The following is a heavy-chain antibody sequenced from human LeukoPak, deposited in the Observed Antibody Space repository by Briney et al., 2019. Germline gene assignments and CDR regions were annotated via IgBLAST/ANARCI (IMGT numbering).Heavy chain of an antibody. CDR1: GFTFSSYA. Sequence: GGSLRLSCAASGFTFSSYAMSWVRQAPGKGLEWVSAISGSGGSTYYADSVKGRFTISRDNSKNTLYLQMNSLRAEDTAVYYCAKLYRYCSSTSCPDAFDIWGQGTMVTVSS. CDR3: AKLYRYCSSTSCPDAFDI. CDR2: ISGSGGST. J-gene: IGHJ3*02. D-gene: IGHD2-2*01. V-gene: IGHV3-23*01.